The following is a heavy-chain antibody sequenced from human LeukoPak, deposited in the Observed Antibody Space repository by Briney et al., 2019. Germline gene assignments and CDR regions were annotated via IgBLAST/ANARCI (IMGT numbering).Heavy chain of an antibody. CDR1: GFTFRTYG. CDR2: IRFDGSNK. D-gene: IGHD6-6*01. Sequence: GSLRLSCAASGFTFRTYGMHWVHQAPGKGLGWVAFIRFDGSNKYYADSVKGRFTISRDNSKNTLYLQMNSLTTDETAVYYCAKDCASEWEAARHFDNWGQGTLVTVSS. V-gene: IGHV3-30*02. J-gene: IGHJ4*02. CDR3: AKDCASEWEAARHFDN.